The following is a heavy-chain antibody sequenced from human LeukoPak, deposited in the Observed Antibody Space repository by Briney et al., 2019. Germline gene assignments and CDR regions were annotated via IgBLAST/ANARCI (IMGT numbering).Heavy chain of an antibody. V-gene: IGHV3-23*01. J-gene: IGHJ3*02. CDR2: ISGSCGRT. CDR3: AKDLSGSGPIMKNDAFDI. Sequence: GGSLRLSCAASGFTLNSYAMSWVREAPGKRLEWVSAISGSCGRTYYADSVKSQFTICRDNSKNTLYLQMNSLRAEDTSVYYCAKDLSGSGPIMKNDAFDIWGQGTMVTVSS. CDR1: GFTLNSYA. D-gene: IGHD3-10*01.